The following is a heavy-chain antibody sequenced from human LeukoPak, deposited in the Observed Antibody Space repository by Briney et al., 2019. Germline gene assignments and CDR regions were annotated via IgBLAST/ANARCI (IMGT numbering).Heavy chain of an antibody. CDR2: INPSGGST. D-gene: IGHD4-23*01. J-gene: IGHJ5*02. V-gene: IGHV1-46*01. CDR1: GDTFSSYY. Sequence: ASVKVSCKASGDTFSSYYMHWVRQAPGQGLEWMGIINPSGGSTSYAQKFQGRVTMTRDMSTSTDYMELSSLRSEDTAVYYCARDNSVEDTAWWFDPWGQGTLVTVSS. CDR3: ARDNSVEDTAWWFDP.